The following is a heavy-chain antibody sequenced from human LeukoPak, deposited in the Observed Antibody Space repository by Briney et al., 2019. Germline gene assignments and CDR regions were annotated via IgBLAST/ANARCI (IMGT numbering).Heavy chain of an antibody. CDR1: GFTFSSYG. V-gene: IGHV3-30*18. CDR3: AKRQQLMGFDY. J-gene: IGHJ4*02. CDR2: ISYDGRSK. D-gene: IGHD6-13*01. Sequence: PGGSLRLSCAASGFTFSSYGMHWVRQAPGKGLEWVAVISYDGRSKYYADSMKGRFTISRDNSKNTLYLQMNSLRDEDTAVYYCAKRQQLMGFDYWGQGTLVTVSS.